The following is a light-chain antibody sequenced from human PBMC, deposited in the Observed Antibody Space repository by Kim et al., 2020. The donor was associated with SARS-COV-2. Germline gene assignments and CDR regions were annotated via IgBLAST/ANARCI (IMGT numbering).Light chain of an antibody. CDR2: FAS. CDR1: QSLQHSNGDNF. J-gene: IGKJ2*01. V-gene: IGKV2-28*01. Sequence: EPASISCRSAQSLQHSNGDNFLDWYVLKPGQSPQPLIFFASNRASGVPDRFSGTASGTDFILKISRVEPEDVGFYYCMQVLRAPLSFGQGTKLEI. CDR3: MQVLRAPLS.